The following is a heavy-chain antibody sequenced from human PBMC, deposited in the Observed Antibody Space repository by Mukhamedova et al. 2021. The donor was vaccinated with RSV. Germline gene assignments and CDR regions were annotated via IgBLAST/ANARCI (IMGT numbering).Heavy chain of an antibody. CDR2: IIPMSETA. Sequence: ASGGSFTTYGISWVRQAPGHGLEWMGRIIPMSETADYAQNFQDRVTIRADATTTTVYMDLHNLTTDDTAGYHYAGGNWLDPWGQGT. CDR1: GGSFTTYG. J-gene: IGHJ5*02. CDR3: AGGNWLDP. V-gene: IGHV1-69*15. D-gene: IGHD3-10*01.